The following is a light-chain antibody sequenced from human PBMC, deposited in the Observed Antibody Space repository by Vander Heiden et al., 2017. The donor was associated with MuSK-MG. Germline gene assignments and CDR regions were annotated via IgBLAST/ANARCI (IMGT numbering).Light chain of an antibody. CDR3: QQYNSYSPWT. CDR2: KAS. V-gene: IGKV1-5*03. J-gene: IGKJ1*01. CDR1: QSISSW. Sequence: DIQMTQSPSTLSASVGDRVTITCRASQSISSWLDWYQQKPGKAPKLLIYKASSLESGVPSRFSGSGYGTEFTLTISSRQPDDFATYYCQQYNSYSPWTFGQGTKVEIK.